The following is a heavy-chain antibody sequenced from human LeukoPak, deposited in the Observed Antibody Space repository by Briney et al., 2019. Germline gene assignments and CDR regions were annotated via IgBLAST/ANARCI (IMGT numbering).Heavy chain of an antibody. D-gene: IGHD2-2*01. J-gene: IGHJ6*02. Sequence: SETLSLTCAVYGGSFSGYHWSWIRQPPGKGLEWIGEINHSGSTNYNPSLKSRVTISVDTSKNQFSLKLSSVTAADTAVYYCARDRRTSSHYYYYGMDVWGQGTTVTVSS. CDR2: INHSGST. CDR3: ARDRRTSSHYYYYGMDV. CDR1: GGSFSGYH. V-gene: IGHV4-34*01.